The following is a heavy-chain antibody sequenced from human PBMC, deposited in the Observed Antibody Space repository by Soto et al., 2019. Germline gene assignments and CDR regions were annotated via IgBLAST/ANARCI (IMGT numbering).Heavy chain of an antibody. J-gene: IGHJ6*03. CDR1: GFTFSSYW. V-gene: IGHV3-74*01. CDR3: ARGASYPGYYYYYHMDV. D-gene: IGHD1-26*01. CDR2: INSDGSST. Sequence: PGGSLRLSCRASGFTFSSYWMHWVRQAPGKGLVWVSRINSDGSSTSYADSVKGRFTISRDNAKNTLYLQMNSLRAEDTAVYYCARGASYPGYYYYYHMDVWGKGTTVTVSS.